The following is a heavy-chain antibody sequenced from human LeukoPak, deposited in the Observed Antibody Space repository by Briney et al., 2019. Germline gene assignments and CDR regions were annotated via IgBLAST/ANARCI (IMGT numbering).Heavy chain of an antibody. CDR2: INHSGST. J-gene: IGHJ4*02. Sequence: KPSETLSLTCAVYGGSFSGYYWTWIRQPPGKGLEWIGEINHSGSTNYNPSLKSRVTISVDTSKNQFSLKLSSVTAADTAVYYCARVTYCGGDCYSGRGDYFDYWGQGTLVTVSS. V-gene: IGHV4-34*01. D-gene: IGHD2-21*02. CDR1: GGSFSGYY. CDR3: ARVTYCGGDCYSGRGDYFDY.